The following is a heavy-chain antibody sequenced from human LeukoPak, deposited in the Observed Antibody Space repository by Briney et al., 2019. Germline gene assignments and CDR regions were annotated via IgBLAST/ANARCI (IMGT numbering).Heavy chain of an antibody. Sequence: GGSLRLSCTASGFTFSDSAIHWVRQASGKGLEWVGRIRNKADNYATAYSASVKGRFTISRDDSKSTAYLQMNSLKTEDTAVYFCTRLTMTTDSFDYWGQGTLVTVSS. CDR2: IRNKADNYAT. CDR3: TRLTMTTDSFDY. CDR1: GFTFSDSA. J-gene: IGHJ4*02. D-gene: IGHD4-17*01. V-gene: IGHV3-73*01.